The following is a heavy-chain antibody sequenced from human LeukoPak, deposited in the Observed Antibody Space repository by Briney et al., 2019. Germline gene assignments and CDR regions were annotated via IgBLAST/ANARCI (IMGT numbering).Heavy chain of an antibody. CDR2: IYYSGST. V-gene: IGHV4-39*07. CDR3: ARRGGFDGDYGWYFDL. J-gene: IGHJ2*01. CDR1: GGSISSSSHY. Sequence: PSETLSLTCTVSGGSISSSSHYWGWIRQPPGKGLEWIGSIYYSGSTYYNPSLKSRVTISVDTSKNQFSLKLSSVTAADTAVYYCARRGGFDGDYGWYFDLWGRGTLVTVSS. D-gene: IGHD4-17*01.